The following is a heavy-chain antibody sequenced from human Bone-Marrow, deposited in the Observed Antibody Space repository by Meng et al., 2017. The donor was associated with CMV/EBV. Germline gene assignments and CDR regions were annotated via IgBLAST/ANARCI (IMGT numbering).Heavy chain of an antibody. Sequence: GGSLRLSCAASGFTFSAYSMNWVRQAPGKGLEWVSSISSTSTYVYYADSVKGRFTISRDNAKNSLYLQMNSLRVEDTAIYYCARVSSKYSGYDFGFWGQGTLVTVSS. CDR3: ARVSSKYSGYDFGF. CDR1: GFTFSAYS. CDR2: ISSTSTYV. J-gene: IGHJ4*02. D-gene: IGHD5-12*01. V-gene: IGHV3-21*06.